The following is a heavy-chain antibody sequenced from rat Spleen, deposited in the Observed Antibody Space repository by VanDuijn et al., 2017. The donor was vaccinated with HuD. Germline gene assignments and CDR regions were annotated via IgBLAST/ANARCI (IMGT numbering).Heavy chain of an antibody. V-gene: IGHV5-25*01. CDR3: ATNYPGIRGFAY. J-gene: IGHJ3*01. D-gene: IGHD1-4*01. CDR2: ITPGGGIT. CDR1: GFNFSDYY. Sequence: EVQLVESGGGLVQPGGSLKFSCAASGFNFSDYYMAWVRQAPTKGLEWVSSITPGGGITYYPDSVKGRFTISRDNAKSTLYLQMDSLRSEDTATYYCATNYPGIRGFAYWGQGTLVTVSS.